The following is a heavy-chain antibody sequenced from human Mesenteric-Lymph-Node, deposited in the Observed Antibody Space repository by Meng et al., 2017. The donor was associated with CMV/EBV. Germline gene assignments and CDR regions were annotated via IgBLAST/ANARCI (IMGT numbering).Heavy chain of an antibody. V-gene: IGHV3-23*01. Sequence: GESLQISCGASGFTFKTHVMNWVRQAPGKGPEWVSSISGSGSNTYYADSVKGRFTISRDNSKNMFYLQMNSLRGEDTAIYYCTKNVKGGYCTSTSCFLPGMDVWGQGTTVTVSS. J-gene: IGHJ6*02. D-gene: IGHD2-2*01. CDR3: TKNVKGGYCTSTSCFLPGMDV. CDR2: ISGSGSNT. CDR1: GFTFKTHV.